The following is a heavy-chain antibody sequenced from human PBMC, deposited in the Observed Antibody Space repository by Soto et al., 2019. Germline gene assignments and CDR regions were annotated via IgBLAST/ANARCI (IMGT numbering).Heavy chain of an antibody. CDR1: GFTFSSYG. CDR2: ISYDGSNK. J-gene: IGHJ4*02. CDR3: ARGAVGAYFDY. V-gene: IGHV3-30*19. Sequence: QVQLVESGGGVVQPGRSLRLSCAASGFTFSSYGMHWVRLAPGKGPEWVAVISYDGSNKYYADSVKGRFTISRDNSKNTLYLQMNSLRAEDTTVYYCARGAVGAYFDYWGQGTLVTVSS. D-gene: IGHD1-26*01.